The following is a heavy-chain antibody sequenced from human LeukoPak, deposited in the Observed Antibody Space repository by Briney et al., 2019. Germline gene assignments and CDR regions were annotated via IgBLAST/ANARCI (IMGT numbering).Heavy chain of an antibody. Sequence: GASVKVSCKASGYTFTSYYIHWVRQAPGQGLEWMGIINPSGGSTTYAQKFQGRVAMTRDTSTSRVYMEVSSLRSEDTAVYYCARTYSSSDEFDYWGQGTLVTASS. D-gene: IGHD6-13*01. CDR2: INPSGGST. V-gene: IGHV1-46*01. CDR3: ARTYSSSDEFDY. J-gene: IGHJ4*02. CDR1: GYTFTSYY.